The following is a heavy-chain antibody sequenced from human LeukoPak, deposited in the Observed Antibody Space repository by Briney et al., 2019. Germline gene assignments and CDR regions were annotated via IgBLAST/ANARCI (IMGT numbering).Heavy chain of an antibody. V-gene: IGHV3-23*01. CDR2: ISGSGVST. CDR1: GFTFSSYA. CDR3: AKPLQAYYFDY. J-gene: IGHJ4*02. D-gene: IGHD3-16*02. Sequence: GGSLRLSCAASGFTFSSYAMSWVRQAPGKGLEWVSAISGSGVSTYYADSVKGRFTISRDNSKNTLFLQMNSLRAEDTAVYYCAKPLQAYYFDYWGQGTLVTVSS.